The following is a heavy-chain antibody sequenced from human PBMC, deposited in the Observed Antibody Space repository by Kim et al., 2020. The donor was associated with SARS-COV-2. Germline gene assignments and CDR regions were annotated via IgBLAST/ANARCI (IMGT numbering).Heavy chain of an antibody. CDR2: IYYSGST. Sequence: SETLSLTCTVSGGSISSSSYYWGWIRQPPGKGLEWIGSIYYSGSTYYNPSLKSRVTISVDTSKNQFSLKLSSVTAADTAVYYCARRPLLWFEKMGYFDY. V-gene: IGHV4-39*01. D-gene: IGHD3-10*01. CDR3: ARRPLLWFEKMGYFDY. CDR1: GGSISSSSYY. J-gene: IGHJ4*01.